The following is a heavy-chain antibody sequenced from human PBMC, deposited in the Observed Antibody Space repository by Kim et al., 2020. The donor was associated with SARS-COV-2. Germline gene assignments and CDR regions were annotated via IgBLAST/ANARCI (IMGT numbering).Heavy chain of an antibody. CDR1: GGSFSGYY. CDR3: ARGRPPHIVVVTAPHFDY. V-gene: IGHV4-34*01. Sequence: SETLSLTCAVYGGSFSGYYWSWIRQPPGKGLEWIGEINHSGSTNYNPSLKSRVTISVDTSKNQFSLKLSSVTAADTAVYYCARGRPPHIVVVTAPHFDY. D-gene: IGHD2-21*02. J-gene: IGHJ4*01. CDR2: INHSGST.